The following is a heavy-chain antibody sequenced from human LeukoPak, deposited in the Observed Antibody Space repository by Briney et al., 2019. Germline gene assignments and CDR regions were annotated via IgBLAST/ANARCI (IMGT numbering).Heavy chain of an antibody. CDR2: IYLYGTT. V-gene: IGHV4-4*02. D-gene: IGHD5-18*01. J-gene: IGHJ4*02. CDR1: AGSISSSSW. CDR3: ARRSYGTDYFDY. Sequence: PSETLSLTCSVSAGSISSSSWWSWVRQSPVKGLEWIGEIYLYGTTNYNPSLKSRVTISVDTSKNQFSLKLSSVTAADTAVYYCARRSYGTDYFDYWGQGTLVTVSS.